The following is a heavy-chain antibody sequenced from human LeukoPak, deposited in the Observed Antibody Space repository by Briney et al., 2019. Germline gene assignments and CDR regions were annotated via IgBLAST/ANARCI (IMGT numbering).Heavy chain of an antibody. CDR2: IYYSGST. CDR1: GGSISSYY. V-gene: IGHV4-59*01. CDR3: ARSKDSSSDWYYYYYMDV. J-gene: IGHJ6*03. Sequence: SETLSLTCTVSGGSISSYYWSWIRQPPGKGLEWIGYIYYSGSTNYNPSLKSRVTISVDTSKNQFSLKLSSVTAADTAVYYCARSKDSSSDWYYYYYMDVWGKGTTVTVSS. D-gene: IGHD6-19*01.